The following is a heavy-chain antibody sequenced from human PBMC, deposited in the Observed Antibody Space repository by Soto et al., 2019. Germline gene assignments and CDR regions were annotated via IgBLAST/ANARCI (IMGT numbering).Heavy chain of an antibody. CDR1: GFTFSSYG. Sequence: QVQLVESGGGVVQPGRSLRLSCAASGFTFSSYGMHWVRQAPGKGLEWVAVIWYDGSNKYYADSVKGRFTISRDNSKNTLYLQMNSLRAEDTAVYYCAREWQQLRDWGQGTLVTVSS. CDR2: IWYDGSNK. D-gene: IGHD6-13*01. J-gene: IGHJ4*02. V-gene: IGHV3-33*01. CDR3: AREWQQLRD.